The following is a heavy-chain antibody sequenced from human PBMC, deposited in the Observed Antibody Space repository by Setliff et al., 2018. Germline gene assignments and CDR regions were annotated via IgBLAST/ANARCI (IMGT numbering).Heavy chain of an antibody. J-gene: IGHJ3*02. CDR3: AREPRDKPEDI. CDR2: IKEDGSEK. Sequence: PGGSLRLSCAASGLTFSSYWMTWVRQAPGKGLEWLANIKEDGSEKYYVDSVKGRFTISRDNAKNSLYLEMNSLRDDDTAVYYCAREPRDKPEDIWGQGTMVTVS. CDR1: GLTFSSYW. V-gene: IGHV3-7*03.